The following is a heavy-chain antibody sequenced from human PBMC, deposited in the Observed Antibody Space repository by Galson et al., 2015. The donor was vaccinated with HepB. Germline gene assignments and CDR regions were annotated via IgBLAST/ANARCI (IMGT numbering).Heavy chain of an antibody. Sequence: SLRLSCAASGFTFRSYAMSWVRQAPGEGLEWLSFISGSGDGTYYADSVKGRFTISRDNSKNTLYFQMNSLRAEDTAVYYCAKGRITIGNVFDPWGQGTLVTVSS. CDR1: GFTFRSYA. D-gene: IGHD3-10*01. CDR3: AKGRITIGNVFDP. CDR2: ISGSGDGT. J-gene: IGHJ5*02. V-gene: IGHV3-23*01.